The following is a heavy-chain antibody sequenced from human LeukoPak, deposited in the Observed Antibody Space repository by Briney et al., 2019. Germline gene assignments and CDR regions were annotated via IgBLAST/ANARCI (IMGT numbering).Heavy chain of an antibody. Sequence: SETLSLTCTGSGGSISSYYWSWIRQPPGKGLEWIGDIYYSGSTNYNPSLKSRVTISVDTSKNQFSLKLSSVTAADTAVYYCARVGSSSWYGFAAFDIWGQGTMVTVSS. CDR2: IYYSGST. V-gene: IGHV4-59*01. CDR1: GGSISSYY. CDR3: ARVGSSSWYGFAAFDI. J-gene: IGHJ3*02. D-gene: IGHD6-13*01.